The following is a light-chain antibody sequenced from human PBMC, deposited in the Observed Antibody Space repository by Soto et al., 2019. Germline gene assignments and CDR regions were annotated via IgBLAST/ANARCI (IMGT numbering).Light chain of an antibody. CDR1: QSVSSN. CDR3: QHYNNWPPYT. CDR2: GAS. Sequence: EILMTQSPATLSVSPGERATLSCRASQSVSSNLAWYQQKPGQAPRLLIYGASTRATGIPARFSGSGSGTEFTLTVSSLQSEDFGVYYCQHYNNWPPYTFGQGTNPEIK. J-gene: IGKJ2*01. V-gene: IGKV3-15*01.